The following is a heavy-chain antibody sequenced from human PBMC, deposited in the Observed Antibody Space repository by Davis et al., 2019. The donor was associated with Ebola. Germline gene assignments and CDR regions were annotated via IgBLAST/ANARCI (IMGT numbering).Heavy chain of an antibody. CDR1: GFTVSSNY. V-gene: IGHV3-53*01. CDR3: VGGSGSYYSYGMNV. Sequence: GESLKISCAASGFTVSSNYMSWVRQAPGKGLEWVSVIYSGGSIYYADSVKGRFTISRDNAKNSLYLQMNSLRAEDTAVYYCVGGSGSYYSYGMNVWGQGTTVTVSS. D-gene: IGHD3-10*01. J-gene: IGHJ6*02. CDR2: IYSGGSI.